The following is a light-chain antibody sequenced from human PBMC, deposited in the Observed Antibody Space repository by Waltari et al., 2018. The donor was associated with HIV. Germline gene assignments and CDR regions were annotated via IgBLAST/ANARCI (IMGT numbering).Light chain of an antibody. Sequence: QAVLTQPPSAPGTPGQRITISCSGRSSNIGSDAVNWYQQLPGPAPKLLIYNKKQRPSGVPDRVSASKSGTSASLAISGLQSEDEADYYCATWDHRLNGWVFGGGTKLTVL. V-gene: IGLV1-44*01. CDR2: NKK. CDR1: SSNIGSDA. CDR3: ATWDHRLNGWV. J-gene: IGLJ3*02.